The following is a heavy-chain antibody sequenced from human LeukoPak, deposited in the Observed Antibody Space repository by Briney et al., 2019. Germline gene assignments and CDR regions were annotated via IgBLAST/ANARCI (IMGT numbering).Heavy chain of an antibody. CDR1: GFTFRSYA. Sequence: PAGPLRLSCGASGFTFRSYAMSWVRQATGKGLEWVSAVSGSGGSTYYADSVKGRFTISRDNSKNTLYLQMNSLRAEDTAVYYCAKFDYYDSSGYYNKVLDAFDIWGQGTIVTVSS. CDR3: AKFDYYDSSGYYNKVLDAFDI. CDR2: VSGSGGST. D-gene: IGHD3-22*01. V-gene: IGHV3-23*01. J-gene: IGHJ3*02.